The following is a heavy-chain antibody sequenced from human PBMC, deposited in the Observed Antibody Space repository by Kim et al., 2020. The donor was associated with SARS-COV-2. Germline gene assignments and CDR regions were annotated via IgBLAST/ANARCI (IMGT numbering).Heavy chain of an antibody. D-gene: IGHD6-6*01. CDR2: ITSAGSRT. CDR1: GFTFSSYW. Sequence: GGYLRLSCAASGFTFSSYWMHWVRQAPGKGLVWVSRITSAGSRTSYADSVKGRFTISRDSAKNTLYLQMNSLRAEDTAVYYCARGASRYFDFWGQGSLVTVSA. CDR3: ARGASRYFDF. J-gene: IGHJ4*02. V-gene: IGHV3-74*01.